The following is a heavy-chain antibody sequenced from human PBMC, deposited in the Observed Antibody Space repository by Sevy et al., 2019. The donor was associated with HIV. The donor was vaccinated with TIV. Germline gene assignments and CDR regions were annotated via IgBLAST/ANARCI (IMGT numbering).Heavy chain of an antibody. CDR1: GYTFTGYY. D-gene: IGHD1-26*01. CDR3: ALIVGAIDFDY. Sequence: ASVKVSCKASGYTFTGYYMHWVRQAPGQGLEWMGRINPNSGGTNYAQKFQGRVTMTRDTSISTAYMELSRLRSDDMAVYYCALIVGAIDFDYWGQGTLVTVSS. CDR2: INPNSGGT. J-gene: IGHJ4*02. V-gene: IGHV1-2*06.